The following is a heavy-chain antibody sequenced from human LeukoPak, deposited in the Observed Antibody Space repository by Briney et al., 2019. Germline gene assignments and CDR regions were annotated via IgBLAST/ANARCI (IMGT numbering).Heavy chain of an antibody. CDR3: TKVKKYFWNGYPNDAFDI. Sequence: GESLRLSSAASGFTFSSSAMSWVRQAPGKGLEWVSAISGSGTGSSTYYADTVKGRFTISRDSSKNTQYLQMNSLRAEDRVLYYYTKVKKYFWNGYPNDAFDIWGQGTMVTVSS. D-gene: IGHD3-3*01. CDR1: GFTFSSSA. V-gene: IGHV3-23*01. J-gene: IGHJ3*02. CDR2: ISGSGTGSST.